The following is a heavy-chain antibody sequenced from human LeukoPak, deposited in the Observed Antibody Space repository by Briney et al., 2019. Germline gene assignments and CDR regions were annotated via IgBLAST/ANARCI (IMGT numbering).Heavy chain of an antibody. Sequence: PGGSLRLSCAASGFTFSSYSMNWVRQAPGKGLEWVSYIRSSSSTIYYADSVKGRFTISRDNAKNSLYLQMNSLRAGDTAVYYCARGRGSYYEYWGQGTLVTVSS. D-gene: IGHD1-26*01. V-gene: IGHV3-48*01. CDR2: IRSSSSTI. J-gene: IGHJ4*02. CDR3: ARGRGSYYEY. CDR1: GFTFSSYS.